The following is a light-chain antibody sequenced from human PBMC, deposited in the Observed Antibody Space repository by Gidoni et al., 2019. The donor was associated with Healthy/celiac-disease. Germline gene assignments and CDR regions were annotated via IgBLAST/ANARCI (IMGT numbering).Light chain of an antibody. CDR3: QQRSNWLT. Sequence: EIVLTQSPATLSLYPGERATLSCRASQSVSSYVAWYQQKPGQAPRLLIYDASNRATGIPARFSGRGSGKDFTLTSSSLEPEDFAVYYCQQRSNWLTFGGGTKVEIK. CDR2: DAS. V-gene: IGKV3-11*01. J-gene: IGKJ4*01. CDR1: QSVSSY.